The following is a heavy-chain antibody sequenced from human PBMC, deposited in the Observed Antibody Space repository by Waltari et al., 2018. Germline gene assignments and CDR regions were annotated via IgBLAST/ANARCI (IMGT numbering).Heavy chain of an antibody. CDR1: GGSISNYY. V-gene: IGHV4-4*07. Sequence: QVQLQESGPGLVKPSETLSLTCTVSGGSISNYYWSWIRQPAGKGLEWIGRIYTSRSTDYNPSLKSRVTMSVDTSKNQLSLNLNSVTAADTAVYYCARGPASGDPLGYWGQGTLVTVSS. D-gene: IGHD1-26*01. CDR3: ARGPASGDPLGY. CDR2: IYTSRST. J-gene: IGHJ4*02.